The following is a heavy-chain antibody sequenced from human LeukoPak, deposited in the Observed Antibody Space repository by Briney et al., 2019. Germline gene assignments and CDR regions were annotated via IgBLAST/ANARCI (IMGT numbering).Heavy chain of an antibody. D-gene: IGHD2-2*01. V-gene: IGHV3-15*07. CDR2: IKSKTDGGTT. CDR3: TTETLYCSSTSCKMRRFDY. CDR1: GFTFSNAW. J-gene: IGHJ4*02. Sequence: GGSLRLSCAASGFTFSNAWMNWVRQAPGKGLEWVGRIKSKTDGGTTDYAAPVKGRFTISRDDSKNTLYLQMNSLKTEDTAVYYCTTETLYCSSTSCKMRRFDYWGQGTLVTVSS.